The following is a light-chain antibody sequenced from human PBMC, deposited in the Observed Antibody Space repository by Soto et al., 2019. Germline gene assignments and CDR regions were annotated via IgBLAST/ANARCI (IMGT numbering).Light chain of an antibody. V-gene: IGKV1-39*01. Sequence: DIQMTQSPSSLSASVGDSVTITCRASQSINIYLSWYQQKSGKAPKLLINVASTLQGGVPSRFSGSGSGTEFTLAISSLQPEDSATYYCQQSFSTPQTFXGGTKVDIK. J-gene: IGKJ4*01. CDR2: VAS. CDR3: QQSFSTPQT. CDR1: QSINIY.